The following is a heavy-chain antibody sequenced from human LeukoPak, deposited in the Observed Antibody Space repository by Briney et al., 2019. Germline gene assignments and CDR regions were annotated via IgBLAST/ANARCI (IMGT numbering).Heavy chain of an antibody. D-gene: IGHD2-2*01. Sequence: ASVKVSCKASGYTFTGYYMHWVRQAPGQGLEWMGLINPNSGGTKYAQKFQGRVTMTMDTSISAAYMEVSSLTSGGTAVYLFARELLPAVTEGWFDPWGQGTLVTVSS. J-gene: IGHJ5*02. CDR1: GYTFTGYY. CDR3: ARELLPAVTEGWFDP. V-gene: IGHV1-2*02. CDR2: INPNSGGT.